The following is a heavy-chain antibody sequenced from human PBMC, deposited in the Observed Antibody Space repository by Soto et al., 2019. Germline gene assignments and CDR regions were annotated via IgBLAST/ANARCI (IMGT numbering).Heavy chain of an antibody. V-gene: IGHV4-59*08. CDR2: IYYSGST. J-gene: IGHJ3*02. Sequence: SETLSLTCTVAGYCISRYYWSWIRQPPGKGLEWIGYIYYSGSTNYNPSLKSRVTISVDTSKNQFSLKLSSVTAADTAVYYCASSIGVFWGGYYTGAGHDAFDIWGQGTMVTVSS. CDR1: GYCISRYY. D-gene: IGHD3-3*01. CDR3: ASSIGVFWGGYYTGAGHDAFDI.